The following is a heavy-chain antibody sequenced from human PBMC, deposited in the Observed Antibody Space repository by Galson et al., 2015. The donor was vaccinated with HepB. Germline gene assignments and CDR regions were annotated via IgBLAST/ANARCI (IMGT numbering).Heavy chain of an antibody. J-gene: IGHJ4*02. CDR2: INAGNGNT. V-gene: IGHV1-3*01. D-gene: IGHD6-13*01. Sequence: SVKVSCKASGYTFTSYAMHWVRQAPGQRLEWMGWINAGNGNTKYSQKFQGRVTITRDTSASTAYMELSSLRSEDTAVYYCARESSSWTYYFDYWGQGTLVTVSS. CDR1: GYTFTSYA. CDR3: ARESSSWTYYFDY.